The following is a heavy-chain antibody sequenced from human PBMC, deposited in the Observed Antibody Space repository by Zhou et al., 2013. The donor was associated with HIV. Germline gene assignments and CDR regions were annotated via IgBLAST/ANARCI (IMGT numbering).Heavy chain of an antibody. J-gene: IGHJ6*02. CDR2: IYHSGST. Sequence: VQLQESGPGLVKPSETLSLTCAVSGYSISSAYYWGWIRQPPGKGLEWIGSIYHSGSTYYNPSLKSRVTISVDTPKNQLSLKLNSVTAADTAVYYCAGITMILEFVGYGMDVWGQGTTVTVSS. V-gene: IGHV4-38-2*01. D-gene: IGHD3-22*01. CDR1: GYSISSAYY. CDR3: AGITMILEFVGYGMDV.